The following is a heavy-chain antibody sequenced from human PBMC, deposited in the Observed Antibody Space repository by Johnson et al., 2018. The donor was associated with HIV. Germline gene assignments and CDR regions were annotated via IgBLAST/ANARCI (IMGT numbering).Heavy chain of an antibody. CDR1: GFTFNDYY. V-gene: IGHV3-11*04. Sequence: QVQLVESGGGLVKPGGSLRLSCAASGFTFNDYYMSWIRQAPGKGLEWVSYISNSGSSVYYADSVKGRFTISRDNAKNSLYLQLDSLRAEDTAVYYCARDGESQQLPWGDAFDVWGQGTMVTVSS. J-gene: IGHJ3*01. D-gene: IGHD6-13*01. CDR3: ARDGESQQLPWGDAFDV. CDR2: ISNSGSSV.